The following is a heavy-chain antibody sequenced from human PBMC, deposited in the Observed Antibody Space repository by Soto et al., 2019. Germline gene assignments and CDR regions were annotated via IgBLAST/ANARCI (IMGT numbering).Heavy chain of an antibody. V-gene: IGHV4-34*01. CDR3: ARVKRYYYGSGSYLPLDYYYYYYMDV. CDR2: INHSGST. D-gene: IGHD3-10*01. J-gene: IGHJ6*03. Sequence: QVQLQQWGAGLLKPSETLSLTCAVYGGSFSGYYWSWIRQPPGKGLEWIGEINHSGSTNYNPSLKSRVTISVDTSKNQFSLKLSSVTAADTAVYYCARVKRYYYGSGSYLPLDYYYYYYMDVWGKGTTVTVSS. CDR1: GGSFSGYY.